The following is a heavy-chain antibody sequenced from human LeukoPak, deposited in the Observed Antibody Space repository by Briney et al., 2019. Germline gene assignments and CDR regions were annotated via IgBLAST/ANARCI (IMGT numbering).Heavy chain of an antibody. CDR3: ARGLYSRGNDY. J-gene: IGHJ4*02. V-gene: IGHV4-59*01. CDR1: GGSISSYY. CDR2: IYYSGST. Sequence: SETLSLTCTVSGGSISSYYWSWIRQPPGKGLEWIGYIYYSGSTNYNPSLKSRVTISVDTSKNQFSLKLSSATAADTAVYYCARGLYSRGNDYWGQGTLVTVSS. D-gene: IGHD6-13*01.